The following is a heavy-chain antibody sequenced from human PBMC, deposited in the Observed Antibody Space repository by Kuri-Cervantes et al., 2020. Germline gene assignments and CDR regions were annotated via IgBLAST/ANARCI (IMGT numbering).Heavy chain of an antibody. CDR2: IWYDGSNK. V-gene: IGHV3-33*01. Sequence: LSLTCAASGFTFSSYGMHWVRQAPGKGLEWVAVIWYDGSNKYYADSVKGRFTISRDNSKNTLYLQMNSLRAEDTAVYYCARVGQWLDRNDAFDIWGQGTMVTVSS. CDR3: ARVGQWLDRNDAFDI. CDR1: GFTFSSYG. D-gene: IGHD6-19*01. J-gene: IGHJ3*02.